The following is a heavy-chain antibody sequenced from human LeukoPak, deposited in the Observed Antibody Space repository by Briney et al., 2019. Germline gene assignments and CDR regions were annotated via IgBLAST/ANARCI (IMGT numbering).Heavy chain of an antibody. CDR2: ISAYNGNT. Sequence: ASVKVSCKASGGTFSSYAISWVRQAPGQGLEWMGWISAYNGNTNYAQKLQGRVTMTTDTSTSTAYMELRSLRSDDTAVYYCAVVVAATVDYWGQGTLVTVSS. J-gene: IGHJ4*02. V-gene: IGHV1-18*01. CDR1: GGTFSSYA. D-gene: IGHD2-15*01. CDR3: AVVVAATVDY.